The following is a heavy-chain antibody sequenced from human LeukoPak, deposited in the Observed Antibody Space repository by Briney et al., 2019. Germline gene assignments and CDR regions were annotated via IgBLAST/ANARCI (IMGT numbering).Heavy chain of an antibody. V-gene: IGHV1-69*01. J-gene: IGHJ4*02. CDR2: IIPIFGTA. CDR1: GGTFSIYA. Sequence: GSSVKVSFKASGGTFSIYAISWVRQAPGQGLEWMGGIIPIFGTANYAQKFQGRVTITADESTSTAYVELSSLRSEDTAVYYCARSPVLRYFDWLSTLDYWGQGTLVTVSS. CDR3: ARSPVLRYFDWLSTLDY. D-gene: IGHD3-9*01.